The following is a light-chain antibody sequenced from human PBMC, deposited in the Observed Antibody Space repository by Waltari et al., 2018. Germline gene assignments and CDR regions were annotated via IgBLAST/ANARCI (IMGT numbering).Light chain of an antibody. CDR1: QRVRSNS. CDR3: QQYGSSPYT. V-gene: IGKV3-20*01. J-gene: IGKJ2*01. Sequence: IVLTQSPDTLSLSPGERDTLSCRASQRVRSNSLAWYQQKPGQAPRLLIYDASSRNTGIQDKFSGSGSGTDFTLTISRLGPEDFAVYYCQQYGSSPYTFGQGTKVDIK. CDR2: DAS.